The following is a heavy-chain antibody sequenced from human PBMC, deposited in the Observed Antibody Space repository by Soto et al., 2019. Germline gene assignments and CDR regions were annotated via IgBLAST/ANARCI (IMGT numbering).Heavy chain of an antibody. V-gene: IGHV3-53*01. D-gene: IGHD1-26*01. J-gene: IGHJ4*02. CDR3: ARVPGGDFFAY. Sequence: GGSLRLSCAASGFTVSSNYMSWVRQAPGKGLEWVSVIHSGGSTNYADSVKGRFTISRDNSKNTVYLQMRYLRAEDTAVYYCARVPGGDFFAYWGQGTLVTVSS. CDR2: IHSGGST. CDR1: GFTVSSNY.